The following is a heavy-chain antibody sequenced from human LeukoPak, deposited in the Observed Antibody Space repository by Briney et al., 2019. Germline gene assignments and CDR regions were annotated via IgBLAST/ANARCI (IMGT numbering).Heavy chain of an antibody. CDR1: GYIFTNYW. J-gene: IGHJ3*02. CDR2: IYPGDFDT. Sequence: GESLNISCKGSGYIFTNYWIGWVRQMPGKGLEWMGIIYPGDFDTRYSPSFEGRVTISAEKSISTAYLQWSSLKASDTAIYYCARRVTFGGSIVAAFDIWGQGTMVTVSS. V-gene: IGHV5-51*01. CDR3: ARRVTFGGSIVAAFDI. D-gene: IGHD3-16*02.